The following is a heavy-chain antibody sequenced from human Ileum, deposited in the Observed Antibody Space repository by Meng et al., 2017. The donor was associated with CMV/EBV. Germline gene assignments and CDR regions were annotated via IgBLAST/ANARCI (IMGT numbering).Heavy chain of an antibody. CDR2: IFYSGTT. Sequence: VSLRLSCTVSGGTISTYYWSWIRQPPGKGLEWIGYIFYSGTTNYNPSLKGRVTISLDTSNNQFSLTLRSVTAADTAVYYCARVVDTAMNNWFDPWGQGTPVTVSS. CDR1: GGTISTYY. CDR3: ARVVDTAMNNWFDP. D-gene: IGHD5-18*01. J-gene: IGHJ5*02. V-gene: IGHV4-59*01.